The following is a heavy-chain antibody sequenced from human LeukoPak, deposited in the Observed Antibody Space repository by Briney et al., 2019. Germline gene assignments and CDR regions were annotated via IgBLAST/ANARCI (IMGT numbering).Heavy chain of an antibody. CDR3: ARDYYDSSAYFLGNDY. D-gene: IGHD3-22*01. V-gene: IGHV4-30-4*01. J-gene: IGHJ4*02. CDR2: ISYSGST. CDR1: GDSISSGAYY. Sequence: SQTLSLTCTVSGDSISSGAYYCSWIRQSPGKGLEWIGYISYSGSTNYNPSLRSRVTMSLDTSKNQFSLKLSSVTAADTAVYYCARDYYDSSAYFLGNDYWGQGTLVTVSS.